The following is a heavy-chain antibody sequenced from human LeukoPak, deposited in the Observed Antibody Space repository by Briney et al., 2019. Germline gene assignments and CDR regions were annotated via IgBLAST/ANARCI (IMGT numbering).Heavy chain of an antibody. CDR2: ISGSSSTI. CDR1: GITFSSYS. V-gene: IGHV3-48*04. J-gene: IGHJ3*02. CDR3: ARDLRATVLGDAFDI. Sequence: GGSLRLSCAASGITFSSYSMNWVRQAPGKGLEWVSYISGSSSTIYYADSVKGRFTISRDNAKNSPYLQMNSLRAEDTAVYYCARDLRATVLGDAFDIWGQGTMVTVSS. D-gene: IGHD3-16*01.